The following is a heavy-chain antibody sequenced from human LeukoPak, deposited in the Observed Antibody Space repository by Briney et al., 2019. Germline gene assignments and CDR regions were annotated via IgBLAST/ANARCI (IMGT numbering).Heavy chain of an antibody. J-gene: IGHJ5*02. CDR3: ARDYAYSYSLSWSYNWFDP. Sequence: PGGSLRLSCAASGFTFSDYWMHWVRQAPGKGLVWVSRISSDGSRVTYADSVKGRFTISRDNAKNTLYLQMNSLRAEDTAVYYCARDYAYSYSLSWSYNWFDPWGQGTLVTVSS. CDR2: ISSDGSRV. D-gene: IGHD5-18*01. CDR1: GFTFSDYW. V-gene: IGHV3-74*01.